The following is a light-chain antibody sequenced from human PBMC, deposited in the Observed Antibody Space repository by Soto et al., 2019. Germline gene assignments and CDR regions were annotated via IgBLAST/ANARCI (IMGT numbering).Light chain of an antibody. CDR1: QSVSSY. Sequence: EIVLTQSPATLSLSPGERATLSCRASQSVSSYLAWYQQKPGQAPRLLIYDASNRATGIPARFSGSGSGTDFTLTISSLEPEDFAVYYCQQRSNWPRGTFGQGTKVEMK. V-gene: IGKV3-11*01. CDR3: QQRSNWPRGT. CDR2: DAS. J-gene: IGKJ1*01.